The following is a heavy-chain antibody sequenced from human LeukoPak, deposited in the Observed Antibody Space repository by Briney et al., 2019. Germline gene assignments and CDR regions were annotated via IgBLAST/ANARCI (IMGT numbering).Heavy chain of an antibody. Sequence: GGSLRLSCAASGFTFSSYAMSWVRQAPGKGLEWVSTISGSGGSTYYADSVKGRFTISRDNAKNSLYLQMNSLRAEDTAVYYCARISGVLRFLEWLLYGDYWGQGTLVTVSS. J-gene: IGHJ4*02. D-gene: IGHD3-3*01. CDR1: GFTFSSYA. CDR3: ARISGVLRFLEWLLYGDY. V-gene: IGHV3-23*01. CDR2: ISGSGGST.